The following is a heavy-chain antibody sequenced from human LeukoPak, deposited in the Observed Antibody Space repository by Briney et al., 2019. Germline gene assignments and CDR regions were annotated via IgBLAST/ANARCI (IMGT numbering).Heavy chain of an antibody. CDR2: MSSSDDGR. CDR1: GFSFSSYA. CDR3: ASPNPYSSSWHPDAFDI. D-gene: IGHD6-13*01. V-gene: IGHV3-23*01. Sequence: QAGGSLRLSCATSGFSFSSYAMSWVRQAPGKGLEWVSAMSSSDDGRYYAASVRGRFTISRDTSRSTLYLQMNSLRAEDTAVYYCASPNPYSSSWHPDAFDIWGQGTMVTVSS. J-gene: IGHJ3*02.